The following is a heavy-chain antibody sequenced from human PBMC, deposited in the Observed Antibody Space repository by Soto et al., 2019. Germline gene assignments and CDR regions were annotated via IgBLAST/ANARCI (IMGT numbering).Heavy chain of an antibody. V-gene: IGHV3-33*01. D-gene: IGHD3-16*01. CDR2: IWYDGSNK. CDR1: GFTFSSYG. Sequence: QVQLVESGGGVVQPGRSLRLSCAASGFTFSSYGMHWVRQAPGKGLEWVAVIWYDGSNKYYADSVKGRFTISRDNSKNTRYLQMNSLRAEDTAVYYCATALDYVGYWGQGTLVTVSS. CDR3: ATALDYVGY. J-gene: IGHJ4*02.